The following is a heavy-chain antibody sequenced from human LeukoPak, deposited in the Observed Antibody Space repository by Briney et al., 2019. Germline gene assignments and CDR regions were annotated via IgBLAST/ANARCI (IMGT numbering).Heavy chain of an antibody. J-gene: IGHJ3*02. Sequence: ASVKVSCKASGFTFTTYAFSWVRQAPGQGLEWMGWISAYNGNTNYAQKLQGGVSMTTDTSTTTAYMELWSLRSEDTAVYYCARHSSSGWPLDAFDIWGQGTMVTVSS. V-gene: IGHV1-18*01. CDR3: ARHSSSGWPLDAFDI. CDR2: ISAYNGNT. D-gene: IGHD6-19*01. CDR1: GFTFTTYA.